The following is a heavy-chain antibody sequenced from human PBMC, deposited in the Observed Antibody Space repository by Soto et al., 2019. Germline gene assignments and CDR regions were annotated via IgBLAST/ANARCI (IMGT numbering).Heavy chain of an antibody. Sequence: QVQLVASGGGVVQPGRSRSLSCPPSGFPFSSYAMHWVRQGPGKGLEWVAVISNDGSGKHYADSVKGRFTITRDNSIYTLNLQMNSLRTEDTAVYYCVFRSANHFDYWGQGTLVTVSS. J-gene: IGHJ4*02. CDR3: VFRSANHFDY. V-gene: IGHV3-30-3*01. CDR1: GFPFSSYA. CDR2: ISNDGSGK. D-gene: IGHD3-3*01.